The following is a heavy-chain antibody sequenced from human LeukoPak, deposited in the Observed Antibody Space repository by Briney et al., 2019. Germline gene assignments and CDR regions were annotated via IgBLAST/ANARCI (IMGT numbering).Heavy chain of an antibody. J-gene: IGHJ4*02. D-gene: IGHD6-13*01. CDR1: GFIFSNYA. CDR2: FSGSGGST. V-gene: IGHV3-23*01. CDR3: ARSRKYSSSWSGYYFDY. Sequence: GGSLRLSCAASGFIFSNYAMSWVRQAPGKGLQWVSAFSGSGGSTYYADSVKGRFTISRDNSRNTLYLQMNSLRAEDTAVYYCARSRKYSSSWSGYYFDYWGQGTLVTVSS.